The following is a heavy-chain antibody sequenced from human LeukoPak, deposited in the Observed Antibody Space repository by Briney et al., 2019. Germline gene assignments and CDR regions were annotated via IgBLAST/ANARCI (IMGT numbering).Heavy chain of an antibody. D-gene: IGHD3-10*01. CDR3: AKPDLNYYGSGSYLYYFDY. CDR2: ISYDGSNK. J-gene: IGHJ4*02. CDR1: GFTFSSYG. Sequence: GRSLRLSCAASGFTFSSYGMHWVRQAPGKGLEWVAVISYDGSNKYYADSVKGRFTISRDNSKNTLYLQMNSLRAEDTAVYYCAKPDLNYYGSGSYLYYFDYWGQGTLVTVSS. V-gene: IGHV3-30*18.